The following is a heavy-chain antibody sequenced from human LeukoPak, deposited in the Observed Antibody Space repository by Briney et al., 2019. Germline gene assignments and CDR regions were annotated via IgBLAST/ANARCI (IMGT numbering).Heavy chain of an antibody. V-gene: IGHV3-23*01. CDR2: LSGSGGGT. J-gene: IGHJ4*02. D-gene: IGHD3-10*01. Sequence: GGSLRLSCAVSGITLSNHGMSWVRQAPGKGLEWVAGLSGSGGGTNYADSVQGRFTISRDNPKNTLYLQMNSLRAEDTAVYFCAKRGVVIRVFLVGFHKEAYYFDSWGQGALVTVSS. CDR1: GITLSNHG. CDR3: AKRGVVIRVFLVGFHKEAYYFDS.